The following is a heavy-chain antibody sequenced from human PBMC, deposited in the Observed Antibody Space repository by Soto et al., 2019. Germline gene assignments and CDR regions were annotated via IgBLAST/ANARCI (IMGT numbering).Heavy chain of an antibody. CDR1: GGTFSSYA. V-gene: IGHV1-69*06. CDR2: IIPIFGTA. D-gene: IGHD2-15*01. CDR3: ARDPDIVVVVAAPRDYYYYGMDV. Sequence: ASVKVSCKASGGTFSSYAISWVRQAPGQGLEWMGGIIPIFGTANYAQKFQGRVTITADKSTSTAYMELSSLRSEDTAVYYCARDPDIVVVVAAPRDYYYYGMDVWGQGTTVTVSS. J-gene: IGHJ6*02.